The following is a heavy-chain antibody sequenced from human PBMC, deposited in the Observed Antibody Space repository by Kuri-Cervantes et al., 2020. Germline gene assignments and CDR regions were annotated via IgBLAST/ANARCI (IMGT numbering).Heavy chain of an antibody. CDR2: MNPNSGNT. J-gene: IGHJ4*02. Sequence: ASVKVSCKASGYTFTSYDINWVRQATGQGLEWMGWMNPNSGNTGYAQKFQGRVTMTTDTSTSTAYMELRSLRSDDTAVYYCARDYYYDSSGYYHFDYWGQGTLVTVSS. V-gene: IGHV1-8*02. D-gene: IGHD3-22*01. CDR1: GYTFTSYD. CDR3: ARDYYYDSSGYYHFDY.